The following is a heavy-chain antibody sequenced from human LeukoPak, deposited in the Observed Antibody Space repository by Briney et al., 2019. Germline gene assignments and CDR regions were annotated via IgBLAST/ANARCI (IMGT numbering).Heavy chain of an antibody. CDR3: ANEIRPNDY. J-gene: IGHJ4*02. CDR2: ISISGTKT. V-gene: IGHV3-23*01. Sequence: GGSLRLSCAASEFDFSTHAMTWVRQAPGKGLEWVSAISISGTKTYYADSVKGRFTISRDNSKNTLYLQMYSLRAEDTAVYYCANEIRPNDYWGQGTLVTVSS. D-gene: IGHD4-17*01. CDR1: EFDFSTHA.